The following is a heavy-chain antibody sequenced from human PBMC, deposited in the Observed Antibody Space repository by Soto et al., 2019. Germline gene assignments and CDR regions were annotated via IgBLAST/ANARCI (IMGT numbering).Heavy chain of an antibody. Sequence: GESLKISCKGSGYSFTNYWIGWVRQMPGKGLEWMGIIYPGDSDTRYSPSFQGQVTISADKSISTAYLQWSSLEASDTAIYYCARHPLLRIVLVPAASEIWFDPWGQGTLVTVSS. CDR1: GYSFTNYW. J-gene: IGHJ5*02. D-gene: IGHD2-2*01. V-gene: IGHV5-51*01. CDR2: IYPGDSDT. CDR3: ARHPLLRIVLVPAASEIWFDP.